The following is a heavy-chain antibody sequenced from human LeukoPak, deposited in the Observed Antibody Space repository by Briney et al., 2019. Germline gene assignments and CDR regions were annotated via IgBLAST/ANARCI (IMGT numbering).Heavy chain of an antibody. CDR3: ARDIGDSSGDYRYFDL. V-gene: IGHV1-2*02. CDR2: INPKRGGT. D-gene: IGHD3-22*01. CDR1: GYTFTGYY. J-gene: IGHJ2*01. Sequence: ASVKVSCKASGYTFTGYYMHWVRQAPGQGLEWMGWINPKRGGTKYAQKFQGRVTMTRDTSISTAYMELSSLRSDDTAVYYCARDIGDSSGDYRYFDLWGRGTLVTVSS.